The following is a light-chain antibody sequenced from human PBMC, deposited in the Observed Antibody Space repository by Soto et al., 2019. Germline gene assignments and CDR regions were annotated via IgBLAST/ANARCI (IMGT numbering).Light chain of an antibody. CDR3: SSFTTTSTLV. Sequence: QSALTQPAAVSGSPGQSITISCTGTISDIGLYNYVSWYQQHPGKAPKLVIYEVSNRPSGVSDRFSGSKSDNTASLTISGLQAEDEANYYCSSFTTTSTLVVGDGTKGTVL. J-gene: IGLJ1*01. CDR1: ISDIGLYNY. V-gene: IGLV2-14*01. CDR2: EVS.